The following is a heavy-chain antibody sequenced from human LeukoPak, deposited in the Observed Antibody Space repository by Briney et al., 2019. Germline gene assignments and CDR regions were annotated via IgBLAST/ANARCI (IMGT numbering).Heavy chain of an antibody. Sequence: PGGPLRLSCAASGFTFSSYAMSWVRQAPGKGLEWVSAISGSGGSTYYADSVKGRFTISRDNSKNTLYLQMNSLRAEDTAVYYCAKGPTMTTVTTVFDYWGQGTLVTVSS. CDR2: ISGSGGST. CDR1: GFTFSSYA. D-gene: IGHD4-17*01. J-gene: IGHJ4*02. CDR3: AKGPTMTTVTTVFDY. V-gene: IGHV3-23*01.